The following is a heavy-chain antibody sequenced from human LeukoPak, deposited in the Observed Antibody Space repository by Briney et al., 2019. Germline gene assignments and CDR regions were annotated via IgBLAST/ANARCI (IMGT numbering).Heavy chain of an antibody. J-gene: IGHJ3*02. Sequence: PGGSLRLSCTASGFTFGDYAMSWVRQAPGKGLEWVGFIRSKAYGGTTEDAASVKGRFTISRDDSKSIAYLQVNSLKTEDTAVYYCTRRSGYSYGDAFDIWGQGTMVTVSS. CDR2: IRSKAYGGTT. CDR3: TRRSGYSYGDAFDI. CDR1: GFTFGDYA. V-gene: IGHV3-49*04. D-gene: IGHD5-18*01.